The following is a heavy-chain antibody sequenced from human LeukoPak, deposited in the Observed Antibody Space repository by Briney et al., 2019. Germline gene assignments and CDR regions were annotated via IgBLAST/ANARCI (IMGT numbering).Heavy chain of an antibody. CDR3: ARGSTIFGVVISNFDY. CDR1: GYTFTSYD. V-gene: IGHV1-8*01. D-gene: IGHD3-3*01. Sequence: ASVKVSCKASGYTFTSYDINWVRQATGQGLEWMGWMNPNSGNTGYAQKFQGRVTMTRNTSIGTAYMELSSLRSEDTAVYYCARGSTIFGVVISNFDYRGQGTLVTVSS. J-gene: IGHJ4*02. CDR2: MNPNSGNT.